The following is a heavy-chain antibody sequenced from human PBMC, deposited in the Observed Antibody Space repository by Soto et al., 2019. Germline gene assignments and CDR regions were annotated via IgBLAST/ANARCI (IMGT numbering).Heavy chain of an antibody. J-gene: IGHJ4*02. CDR3: TRGGDGLDY. CDR2: INSDGSTT. Sequence: EVQLAESGGGLVQPGGSLRLSCAASGFTFKNYWMYWVRQAPGKGLVWVSRINSDGSTTNYADSVKGRFTISRDNAKNTVYLQMNSLKDDDTAVYYCTRGGDGLDYWGQGTLVTVSS. D-gene: IGHD3-16*01. V-gene: IGHV3-74*01. CDR1: GFTFKNYW.